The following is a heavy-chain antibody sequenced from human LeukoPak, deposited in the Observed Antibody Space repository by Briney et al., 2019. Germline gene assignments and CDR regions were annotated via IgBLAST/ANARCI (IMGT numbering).Heavy chain of an antibody. J-gene: IGHJ4*02. D-gene: IGHD1-26*01. V-gene: IGHV4-38-2*02. CDR3: ASLRERSYYARGFDY. CDR1: GYSISSGYY. CDR2: IYHSGST. Sequence: PSETLSLTCTVSGYSISSGYYWGWIRQPPGKGLEWIGSIYHSGSTYYNPSLKSRVTISVDTSKNQFSLKLSPVTAANTAVYYCASLRERSYYARGFDYWGQGTLVTVSS.